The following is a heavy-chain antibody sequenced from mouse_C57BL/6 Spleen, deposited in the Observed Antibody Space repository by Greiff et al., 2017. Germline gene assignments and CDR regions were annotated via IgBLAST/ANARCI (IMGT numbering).Heavy chain of an antibody. D-gene: IGHD2-5*01. V-gene: IGHV1-19*01. Sequence: VQLQQSGPVLVKPGASVKMSCKASGYTFTDYYMNWVKQSHGKSLEWIGVINPYNGGTSYNQKFKGKATLTVDKSSSTAYMELNSLTSEDSAVYYCARQDSNYSWFAYWGQGTLVTVSA. CDR3: ARQDSNYSWFAY. CDR1: GYTFTDYY. J-gene: IGHJ3*01. CDR2: INPYNGGT.